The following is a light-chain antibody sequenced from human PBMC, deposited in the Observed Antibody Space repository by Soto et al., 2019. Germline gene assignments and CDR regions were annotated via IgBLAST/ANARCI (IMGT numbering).Light chain of an antibody. CDR2: DAS. V-gene: IGKV1-5*01. CDR1: QSISSY. Sequence: DIQLTQSPSSLSASVGDRVTITCGASQSISSYLNWYQQKPGKAPKLLIYDASTLQSGVPSRYSGSGSGTEFTLTISNLQPDDFATYYCQQYESHSPWTFGQGTKVGIK. J-gene: IGKJ1*01. CDR3: QQYESHSPWT.